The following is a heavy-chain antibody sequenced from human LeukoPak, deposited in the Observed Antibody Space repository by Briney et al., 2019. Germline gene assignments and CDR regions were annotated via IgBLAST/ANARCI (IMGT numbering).Heavy chain of an antibody. D-gene: IGHD3-16*02. CDR2: ISSSSSTI. CDR3: ARDPGGYVWGSYRYTGIDY. V-gene: IGHV3-48*01. J-gene: IGHJ4*02. Sequence: GGSLRLSCAASGFTFSSYSMNWVRLAPGKGLEWVSYISSSSSTIYYADSVKGRFTISRDNAKNSLYLQMNSLRAEDTAVYYCARDPGGYVWGSYRYTGIDYWGQGTLVTVSS. CDR1: GFTFSSYS.